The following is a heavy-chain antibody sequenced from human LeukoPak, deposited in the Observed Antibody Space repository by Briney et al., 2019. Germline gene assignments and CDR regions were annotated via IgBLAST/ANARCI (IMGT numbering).Heavy chain of an antibody. CDR1: GYTLTELS. J-gene: IGHJ3*01. D-gene: IGHD3-9*01. CDR3: ATPLGILTGSDAFDL. Sequence: ASVKVSCKVSGYTLTELSMHWVRQAPGKGLEWMGGFDPEDGETIYAQKFQGRVTMTEDTSTDTAYMELSSLRSEDTAVYYCATPLGILTGSDAFDLWCQVPMVIVAS. CDR2: FDPEDGET. V-gene: IGHV1-24*01.